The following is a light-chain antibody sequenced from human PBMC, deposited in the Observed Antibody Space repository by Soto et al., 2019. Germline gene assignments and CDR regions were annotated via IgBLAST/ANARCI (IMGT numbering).Light chain of an antibody. J-gene: IGKJ1*01. CDR3: QQYNSYSQT. V-gene: IGKV1-5*01. CDR1: QSISNR. Sequence: DIQMTQSPSTLSASVGDRVTITCRASQSISNRLAWYHQKPGKTPNLLIYDASSLESGVPSRFSGSGSGTEFTLTISSLQPDDFATYYCQQYNSYSQTFGQGTKVDIK. CDR2: DAS.